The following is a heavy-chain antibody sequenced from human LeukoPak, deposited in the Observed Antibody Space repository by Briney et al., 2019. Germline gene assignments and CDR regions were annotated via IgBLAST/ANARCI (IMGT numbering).Heavy chain of an antibody. V-gene: IGHV1-2*02. Sequence: GASVKVSCKASGYTFTGYYMHWVRQAPGQGLEWMGWINPNSGGTNYAQKFQGRVTMTRGMSTSTVYMELSSLRSEDTAVYYCARAVGDSSGYAFDIWGQGTMVTVSS. D-gene: IGHD3-22*01. CDR3: ARAVGDSSGYAFDI. J-gene: IGHJ3*02. CDR1: GYTFTGYY. CDR2: INPNSGGT.